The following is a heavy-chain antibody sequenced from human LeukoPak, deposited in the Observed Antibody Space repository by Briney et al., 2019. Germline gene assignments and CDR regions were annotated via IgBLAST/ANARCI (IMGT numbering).Heavy chain of an antibody. V-gene: IGHV3-74*01. CDR2: INSDGSST. CDR1: GFTFSSHW. CDR3: AREVRYSSSWLTLRWFDP. J-gene: IGHJ5*02. Sequence: PGGTLRLSCAASGFTFSSHWMHWVRQAPGKGLVWVSRINSDGSSTSYADSVKGRFTISRDNAKNTLYLQMNSLRVEDTAVYYCAREVRYSSSWLTLRWFDPWGQGTLVTVSS. D-gene: IGHD6-13*01.